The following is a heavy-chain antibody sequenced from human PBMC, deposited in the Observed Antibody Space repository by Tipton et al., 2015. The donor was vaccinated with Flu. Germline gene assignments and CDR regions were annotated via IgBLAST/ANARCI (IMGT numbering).Heavy chain of an antibody. D-gene: IGHD2-21*01. Sequence: SLRLSCVGTGFTFSMNVISWVRQAPGKGLEWVSGVSGSGFRTHYTDSVKGRFTVSRDNSKSTVYLEMNSLRVEDTAIYYCAIGPYGGGSWFSPRVDQWGQGTLVTVSS. CDR3: AIGPYGGGSWFSPRVDQ. CDR2: VSGSGFRT. V-gene: IGHV3-23*01. CDR1: GFTFSMNV. J-gene: IGHJ4*02.